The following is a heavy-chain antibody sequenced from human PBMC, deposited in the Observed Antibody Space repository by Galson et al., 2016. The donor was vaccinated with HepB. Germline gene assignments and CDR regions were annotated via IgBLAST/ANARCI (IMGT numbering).Heavy chain of an antibody. J-gene: IGHJ5*02. CDR2: VYRSGSA. CDR3: ARDARPHSYGTGWFDP. D-gene: IGHD5-18*01. Sequence: SETLSLTCTVSGDSISSSISDWGWIRQTPGKGLEWIGSVYRSGSAYYNPSLRSRVTMSVDITKNQFPLNLHSVTAADTAVYYCARDARPHSYGTGWFDPWGQGTLVTVSS. V-gene: IGHV4-39*06. CDR1: GDSISSSISD.